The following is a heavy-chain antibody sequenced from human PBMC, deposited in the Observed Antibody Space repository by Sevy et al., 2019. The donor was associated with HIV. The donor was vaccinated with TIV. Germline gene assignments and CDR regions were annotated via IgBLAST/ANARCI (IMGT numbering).Heavy chain of an antibody. CDR2: LSFGCGEI. V-gene: IGHV3-23*01. D-gene: IGHD2-2*01. CDR1: GFTFSKYS. J-gene: IGHJ4*02. Sequence: GGSLRLSCAASGFTFSKYSMSGVRQPPGKGLEWVSTLSFGCGEINYADSVKGGFTISRDNSKSSVYLQMNNLSPEDTAVYYCAREGCTKPHDYWGQGTLVTVSS. CDR3: AREGCTKPHDY.